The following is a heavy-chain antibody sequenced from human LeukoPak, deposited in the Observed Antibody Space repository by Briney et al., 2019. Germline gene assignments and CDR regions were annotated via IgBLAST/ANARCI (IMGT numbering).Heavy chain of an antibody. CDR3: ARGYQGSGHFDY. V-gene: IGHV3-53*01. Sequence: GGSLRLSCAVSGFTASSNYMSWVRQAPGKGLEWVSVIYSGGSTYYADSVKGRFTISRDNSKNTLYLQMNSPRAEDTAVYYCARGYQGSGHFDYWGQGTLVTVSS. CDR1: GFTASSNY. D-gene: IGHD2-15*01. J-gene: IGHJ4*02. CDR2: IYSGGST.